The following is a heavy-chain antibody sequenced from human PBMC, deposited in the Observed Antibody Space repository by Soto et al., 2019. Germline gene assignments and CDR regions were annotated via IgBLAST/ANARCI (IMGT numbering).Heavy chain of an antibody. J-gene: IGHJ4*02. Sequence: PSETLSLTCTVSGGSISSGGYYWSWIRQHPGKGLEWIGYIYYSGSTYYNPSLKSRVTISVDTSKNQFSLKLSSVTAADTAVYYCARDMRVGTSYYFDYWGQGTLVTVS. CDR3: ARDMRVGTSYYFDY. CDR2: IYYSGST. CDR1: GGSISSGGYY. V-gene: IGHV4-31*03. D-gene: IGHD3-22*01.